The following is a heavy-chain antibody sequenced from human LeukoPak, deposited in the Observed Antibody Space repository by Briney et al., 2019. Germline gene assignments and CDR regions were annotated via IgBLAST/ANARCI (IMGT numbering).Heavy chain of an antibody. CDR1: GFTFSSYA. J-gene: IGHJ5*02. Sequence: GGSLRLSCAASGFTFSSYAMHWVRQAPGKGLEWVAVISYDGSNKYYADSVKGRFTISRDNSKNTLYLQMNSLRAEDTAVYYCARDWNRIAALNWFDPWGQGTLVTVSS. D-gene: IGHD6-13*01. CDR2: ISYDGSNK. CDR3: ARDWNRIAALNWFDP. V-gene: IGHV3-30*01.